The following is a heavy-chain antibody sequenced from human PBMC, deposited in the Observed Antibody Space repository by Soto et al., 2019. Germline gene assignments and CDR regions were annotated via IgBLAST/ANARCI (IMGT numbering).Heavy chain of an antibody. D-gene: IGHD7-27*01. CDR3: ARRWGRTFDY. J-gene: IGHJ4*02. CDR1: GGSISSNIYY. Sequence: SETLSLTCSVSGGSISSNIYYWAWIRQPPGKGLEWIGTISYRGSTSYNPSLKSRVTISVDTSKNQFSLKLSSVTAADTAVYYCARRWGRTFDYWGQGTLVTVSS. V-gene: IGHV4-39*07. CDR2: ISYRGST.